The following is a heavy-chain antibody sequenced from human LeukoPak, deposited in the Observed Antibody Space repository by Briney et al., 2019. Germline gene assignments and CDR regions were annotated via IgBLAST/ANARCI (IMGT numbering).Heavy chain of an antibody. CDR2: IVGSGGTT. Sequence: GGSLRLSCAASGFTFDDYTMHWVRQAPGKGLEWASSIVGSGGTTSHADSVKGRFTISRDNSKNTLYLQMNSLRAEDTAVYYCAKDDDSSVYYYPDYWGQGRLVTVSS. D-gene: IGHD3-22*01. CDR3: AKDDDSSVYYYPDY. V-gene: IGHV3-23*01. CDR1: GFTFDDYT. J-gene: IGHJ4*02.